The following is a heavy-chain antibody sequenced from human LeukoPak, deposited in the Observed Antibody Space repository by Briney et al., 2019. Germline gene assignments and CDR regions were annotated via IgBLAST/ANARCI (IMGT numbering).Heavy chain of an antibody. CDR1: GFTVSSNY. Sequence: GGSLRLSCAASGFTVSSNYMSWVRQAPGKGLEWVSVIYSGGSTYYADSVKGRFTISRDNSKNTLYLQMNSLRAEDTAVYYCAREETYFDILTGYTRKYYFDYWGQGSLVIVSS. CDR3: AREETYFDILTGYTRKYYFDY. D-gene: IGHD3-9*01. J-gene: IGHJ4*02. V-gene: IGHV3-53*01. CDR2: IYSGGST.